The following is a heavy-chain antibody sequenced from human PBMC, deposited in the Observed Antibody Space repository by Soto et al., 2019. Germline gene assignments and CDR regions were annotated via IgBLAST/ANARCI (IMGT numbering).Heavy chain of an antibody. V-gene: IGHV4-39*01. Sequence: SETLSLTCTVSGGSISSSSYYWGWIRQPPGKGLEWIGSIYYSGSTYYNPSLKSRVTISVDTSKNQFSLKLSSVTAADTAVYYCVTHSSGWYGVNWFDPWGQGTLVTVSS. D-gene: IGHD6-19*01. CDR3: VTHSSGWYGVNWFDP. CDR2: IYYSGST. J-gene: IGHJ5*02. CDR1: GGSISSSSYY.